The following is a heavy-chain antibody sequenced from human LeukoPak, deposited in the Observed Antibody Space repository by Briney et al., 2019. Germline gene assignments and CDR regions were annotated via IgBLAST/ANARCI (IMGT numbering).Heavy chain of an antibody. V-gene: IGHV6-1*01. D-gene: IGHD6-13*01. CDR1: GDSVSSNSGA. J-gene: IGHJ4*02. CDR2: TYYRSRWNN. Sequence: SQTLSLTCAISGDSVSSNSGAWNWIRQSPSRGLEWLGRTYYRSRWNNDYAASVKSRVTINADTSKNQFSLQLNSVTPEDTAVYYCARDLGYSSSFLAFDIWGQGTLVTVPS. CDR3: ARDLGYSSSFLAFDI.